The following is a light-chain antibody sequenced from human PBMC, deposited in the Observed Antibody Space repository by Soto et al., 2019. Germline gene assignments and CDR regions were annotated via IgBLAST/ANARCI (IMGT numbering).Light chain of an antibody. CDR1: SSDIGRYKF. CDR3: QSYDSSLSGSEV. CDR2: EGT. J-gene: IGLJ1*01. V-gene: IGLV2-14*01. Sequence: QSVLTQPASVSGSPGQSVTISCTGTSSDIGRYKFVSWFQQHPGKAPKLLIFEGTNRPSGVSNRFSGSKSGNTASLTISGLQADDEADYYCQSYDSSLSGSEVFGTGTKVTVL.